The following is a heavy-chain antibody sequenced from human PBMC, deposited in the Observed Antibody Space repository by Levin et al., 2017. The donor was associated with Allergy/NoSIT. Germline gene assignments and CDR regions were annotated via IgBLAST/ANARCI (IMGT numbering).Heavy chain of an antibody. Sequence: GESLKISCTASGFTFGDFAMSWVRQAPGKGLEWVSGLSSTSYSSYYAESVKGRFTISRDNSRNTLSLQMNSLRVEDPATYFCARGQSSSYQYFYGMDVWGQGTTVSV. D-gene: IGHD2-2*01. J-gene: IGHJ6*02. CDR2: LSSTSYSS. V-gene: IGHV3-23*01. CDR1: GFTFGDFA. CDR3: ARGQSSSYQYFYGMDV.